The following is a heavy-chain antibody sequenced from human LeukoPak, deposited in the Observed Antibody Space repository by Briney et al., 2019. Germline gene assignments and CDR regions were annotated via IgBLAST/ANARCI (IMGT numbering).Heavy chain of an antibody. J-gene: IGHJ6*03. Sequence: ASVKVSCKASGYTFTSYYMHWVRQAPGQGLEWMGIINPSGGSTSYAQKFQGRVTMTRDTSTSTVYMELSSLRSEDTAVYYCARGRGRVYDYVWGSYRYGDYYYYMDVWGKGTTVTVSS. D-gene: IGHD3-16*02. CDR3: ARGRGRVYDYVWGSYRYGDYYYYMDV. CDR1: GYTFTSYY. CDR2: INPSGGST. V-gene: IGHV1-46*01.